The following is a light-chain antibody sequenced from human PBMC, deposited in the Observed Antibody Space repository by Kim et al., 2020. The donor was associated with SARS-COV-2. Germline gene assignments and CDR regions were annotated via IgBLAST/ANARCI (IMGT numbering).Light chain of an antibody. J-gene: IGLJ2*01. CDR3: SSYTGSSSADVV. V-gene: IGLV2-14*03. Sequence: QSVLTQPASVSGSPGQSITISCTGTSSDVGGYNYVSWYQQHPGKAPKLMIYDVSNRPSGVSNRFSGSKSGNTASLTISGLQAEDEADYYCSSYTGSSSADVVFGGGTKLTVL. CDR1: SSDVGGYNY. CDR2: DVS.